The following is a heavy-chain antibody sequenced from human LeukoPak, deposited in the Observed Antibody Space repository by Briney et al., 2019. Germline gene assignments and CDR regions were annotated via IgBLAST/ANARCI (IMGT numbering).Heavy chain of an antibody. Sequence: SETLSLTCTVSGGSISGYYWSWIRQPPGKGLEWIGYIYYSGSTNYNPSLKSRVTISVDTSKNQFSLKLSSVTAADTAVYYCARHDTHDSSGYYPLDYWGQGTLVTVSS. CDR1: GGSISGYY. V-gene: IGHV4-59*08. CDR2: IYYSGST. D-gene: IGHD3-22*01. CDR3: ARHDTHDSSGYYPLDY. J-gene: IGHJ4*02.